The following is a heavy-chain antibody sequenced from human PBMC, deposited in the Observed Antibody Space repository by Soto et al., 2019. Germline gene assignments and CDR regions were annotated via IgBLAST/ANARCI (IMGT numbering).Heavy chain of an antibody. V-gene: IGHV3-30*03. CDR1: GLTFSSYG. Sequence: GGSLRLSRAASGLTFSSYGMHWVRQAPGKGLEWVAVISYDGSNKYYADSVKGRFTISRDNSKNALYLQMNSLRAEDTAVYYCARGTRDTSYGSGSYYYYYYYYMDVWGKGTTVTVSS. CDR2: ISYDGSNK. CDR3: ARGTRDTSYGSGSYYYYYYYYMDV. D-gene: IGHD3-10*01. J-gene: IGHJ6*03.